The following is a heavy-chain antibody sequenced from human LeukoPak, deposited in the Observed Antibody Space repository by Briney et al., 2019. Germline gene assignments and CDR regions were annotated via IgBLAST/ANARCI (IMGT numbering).Heavy chain of an antibody. CDR3: ARDQEADGTWWELPVY. V-gene: IGHV1-69*05. J-gene: IGHJ4*02. D-gene: IGHD1-26*01. Sequence: SVKVSCKAFGGTFSSFAISWVRQAPGQGLEWMGGIIPIFGTANYAQKFQGRVTITTDESTSTAYMELSSLRSEDTAVYYCARDQEADGTWWELPVYWAQGTLVTVSS. CDR1: GGTFSSFA. CDR2: IIPIFGTA.